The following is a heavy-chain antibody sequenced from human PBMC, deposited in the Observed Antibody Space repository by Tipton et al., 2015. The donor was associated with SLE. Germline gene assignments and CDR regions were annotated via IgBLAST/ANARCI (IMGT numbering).Heavy chain of an antibody. CDR3: ARGPAAGYFAY. Sequence: TLSLTCTVSGGSISSYYWSWIRQPPGKGLEWIGYIYYSGSTNYNPSLKSRVTISVDTSKNQFSLKLSSVTAADTAVYYCARGPAAGYFAYSGQGSLVAVSA. CDR1: GGSISSYY. V-gene: IGHV4-59*01. CDR2: IYYSGST. D-gene: IGHD3-10*01. J-gene: IGHJ4*02.